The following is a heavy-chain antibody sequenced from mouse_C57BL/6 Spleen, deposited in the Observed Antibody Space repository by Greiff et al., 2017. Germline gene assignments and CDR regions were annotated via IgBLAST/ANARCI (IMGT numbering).Heavy chain of an antibody. J-gene: IGHJ1*03. V-gene: IGHV3-8*01. D-gene: IGHD1-1*01. CDR3: ARYGSSFWYFDV. CDR2: ISYSGST. CDR1: GYSITSDY. Sequence: VQLKESGPGLAKPSQTLSLTCSVTGYSITSDYWNWVRKFPGKKLEYMGYISYSGSTYYNPSLKSRSSIIRDTSKNQYYLQLNSVPTEDTATYYCARYGSSFWYFDVWGTGTTVTVSS.